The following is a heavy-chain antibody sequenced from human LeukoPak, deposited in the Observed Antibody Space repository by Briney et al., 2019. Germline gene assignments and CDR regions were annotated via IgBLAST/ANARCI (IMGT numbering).Heavy chain of an antibody. CDR3: ARGSYYDSSGYYLFDY. CDR2: IYYSGST. J-gene: IGHJ4*02. CDR1: GGSISSGGYY. Sequence: SQTLSLTCTVSGGSISSGGYYWCWIRQHPGKGLEWIGYIYYSGSTYYNPSLKSRVTISVDTSKNQFSLKLSSVTAADTAVYYCARGSYYDSSGYYLFDYWGQGTLVTVSS. V-gene: IGHV4-31*03. D-gene: IGHD3-22*01.